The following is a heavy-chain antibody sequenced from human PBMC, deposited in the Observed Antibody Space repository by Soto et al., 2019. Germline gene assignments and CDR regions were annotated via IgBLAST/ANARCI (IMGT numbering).Heavy chain of an antibody. CDR3: ARGTSRCGGDCSTPEDY. V-gene: IGHV4-61*08. CDR1: GASISRGGYY. Sequence: SETLSLTCTVSGASISRGGYYWSWIRQPPGKGLEWIGYIYYSGSTNYNPSLKSRVTISVDTSKNQFSLKLSSVTAADTAVYYCARGTSRCGGDCSTPEDYWGQGTLVTVSS. J-gene: IGHJ4*02. D-gene: IGHD2-21*02. CDR2: IYYSGST.